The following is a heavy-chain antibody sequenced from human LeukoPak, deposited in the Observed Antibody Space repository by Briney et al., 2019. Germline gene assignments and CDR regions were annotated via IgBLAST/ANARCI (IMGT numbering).Heavy chain of an antibody. CDR1: GYSISSGYY. V-gene: IGHV4-38-2*02. D-gene: IGHD3-22*01. J-gene: IGHJ5*02. CDR3: ARDQTYYYDSTWFWFDP. CDR2: IYHSGST. Sequence: PSETLSLTCAVSGYSISSGYYWGWIRPPPGKGLEWIGSIYHSGSTYYNPSVKSRVTISVDTSKNQFSLKLSSVTAADPAVYYCARDQTYYYDSTWFWFDPWGQGTLVTVSS.